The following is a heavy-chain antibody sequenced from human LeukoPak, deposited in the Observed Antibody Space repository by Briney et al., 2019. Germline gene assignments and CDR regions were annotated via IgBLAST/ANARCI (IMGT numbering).Heavy chain of an antibody. V-gene: IGHV4-31*03. CDR1: GGSISSGGYY. CDR3: ARGRREYQLLFSPRFDP. J-gene: IGHJ5*02. CDR2: IYYSGST. D-gene: IGHD2-2*01. Sequence: SETLSLTCSVSGGSISSGGYYWSWIRQHPGKGLEWIGYIYYSGSTYYNPSLKSRVTISVDTSKNQFSLKLSSVTAADTAVYYCARGRREYQLLFSPRFDPWGQGTLVTVSS.